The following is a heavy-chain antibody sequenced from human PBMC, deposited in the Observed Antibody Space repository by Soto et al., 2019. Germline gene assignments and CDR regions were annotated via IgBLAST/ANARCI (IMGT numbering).Heavy chain of an antibody. D-gene: IGHD2-8*02. V-gene: IGHV3-74*01. CDR3: ACWGHIVPVAPSDFDR. J-gene: IGHJ4*02. CDR2: ISPDGSDV. CDR1: GFPFTSYW. Sequence: GSLRLSCAASGFPFTSYWMNWVRQTPGKGLMWVSRISPDGSDVGYADSVEGRFTVSRDNAKNKLYLQMHSLRAEDTAMYYCACWGHIVPVAPSDFDRWRQGTLATVSS.